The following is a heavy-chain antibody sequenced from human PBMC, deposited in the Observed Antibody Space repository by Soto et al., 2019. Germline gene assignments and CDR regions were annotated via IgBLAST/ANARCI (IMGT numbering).Heavy chain of an antibody. J-gene: IGHJ6*02. CDR2: ISSSGNYI. CDR3: ARIMTTVTSYAMDV. Sequence: EVQLVESGVGLVKPGGSLRLSCAASGFTFSSHSMNWVRQAPGKGLEWVSSISSSGNYIYYADSLKGRFTISRDNAKNSLYLQMNSLRAEDTAVYYCARIMTTVTSYAMDVWGQGTTVTVSS. D-gene: IGHD4-17*01. CDR1: GFTFSSHS. V-gene: IGHV3-21*01.